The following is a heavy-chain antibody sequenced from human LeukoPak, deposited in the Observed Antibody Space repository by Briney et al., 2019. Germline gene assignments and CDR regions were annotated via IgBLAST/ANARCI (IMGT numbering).Heavy chain of an antibody. CDR2: ISGSGGST. CDR3: AKFLRYFDWPNDAFDI. J-gene: IGHJ3*02. Sequence: GGSLRFSCAASGFTFSSYAMSWVRQAPGEGLEWVSAISGSGGSTYYADSVKGRFTISRDNSKNTLYLQMNSLRAEDTAVYYCAKFLRYFDWPNDAFDIWGQGTMVTVSS. D-gene: IGHD3-9*01. V-gene: IGHV3-23*01. CDR1: GFTFSSYA.